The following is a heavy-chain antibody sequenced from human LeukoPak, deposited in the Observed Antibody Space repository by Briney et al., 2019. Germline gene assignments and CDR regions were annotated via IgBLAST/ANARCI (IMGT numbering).Heavy chain of an antibody. D-gene: IGHD3-16*02. J-gene: IGHJ4*02. Sequence: GGSLRLSCAASGFSLSSYAMQWVRQAPGKGLEYVSGISTNGGSTYYANSVKGRFTMSRDNSKNTLFLQMGSLRPEDMAVYYCVRGWKYDYAWGSYRPYYFDYWGQGTLVTVSS. CDR1: GFSLSSYA. CDR3: VRGWKYDYAWGSYRPYYFDY. V-gene: IGHV3-64*01. CDR2: ISTNGGST.